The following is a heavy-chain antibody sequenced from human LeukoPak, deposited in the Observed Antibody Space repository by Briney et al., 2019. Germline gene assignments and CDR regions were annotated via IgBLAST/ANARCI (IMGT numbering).Heavy chain of an antibody. CDR2: IYYSGST. CDR3: ARSKGNYCSGGTCPGRLFDC. D-gene: IGHD2-15*01. CDR1: GGSISSYY. V-gene: IGHV4-59*01. J-gene: IGHJ4*02. Sequence: KPSETLSLTCTVSGGSISSYYWSWIRQPPGKGLEWIGYIYYSGSTNYSPSLKSRVTISVDTSKNQFSLKLNSVTAADTAVYYCARSKGNYCSGGTCPGRLFDCWGQGTLVTVSS.